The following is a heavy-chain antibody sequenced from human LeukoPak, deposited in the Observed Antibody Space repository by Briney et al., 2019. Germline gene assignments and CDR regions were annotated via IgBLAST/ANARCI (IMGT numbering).Heavy chain of an antibody. J-gene: IGHJ6*03. D-gene: IGHD2-15*01. CDR1: GGTFSSYA. CDR3: VTDSYCSGGSCYKYYYYMDV. V-gene: IGHV1-69*01. Sequence: RSSVKVSCKASGGTFSSYAISWVRQAPGQGLEWMGGIIPIFGTANYAQKFQGRVTITADESTSTAYMELSSLRSEDTAVYYCVTDSYCSGGSCYKYYYYMDVWGKGTTVTVSS. CDR2: IIPIFGTA.